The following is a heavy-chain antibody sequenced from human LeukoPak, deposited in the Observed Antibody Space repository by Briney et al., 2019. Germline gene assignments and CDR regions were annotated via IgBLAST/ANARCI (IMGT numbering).Heavy chain of an antibody. CDR2: IYYSGST. CDR3: AREGYQLLVDYYYMDV. Sequence: SETLSLTCTVSGGSISSSSYYWSWIRQPPGKGLVWIWYIYYSGSTYYNPSLKSRVTISVDTSKNQFSLKLSSVTAADTAVYYCAREGYQLLVDYYYMDVWGKGTTVTVSS. D-gene: IGHD2-2*01. CDR1: GGSISSSSYY. V-gene: IGHV4-30-4*08. J-gene: IGHJ6*03.